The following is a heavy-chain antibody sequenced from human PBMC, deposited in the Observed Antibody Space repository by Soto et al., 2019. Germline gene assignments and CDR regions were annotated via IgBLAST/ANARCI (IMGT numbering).Heavy chain of an antibody. CDR1: GFTFSSYA. CDR2: ISGSGGNT. J-gene: IGHJ4*02. Sequence: EVQLLESAGGLVQPGGSLSLSCAASGFTFSSYAMRWVRQAPGKGLAWVSAISGSGGNTYYADSVKGRFTISRDNSKNTLFLQLNSLRAEDTAVYYCAKCAGSGWYPDYWGQGTLVTVSS. D-gene: IGHD6-19*01. V-gene: IGHV3-23*01. CDR3: AKCAGSGWYPDY.